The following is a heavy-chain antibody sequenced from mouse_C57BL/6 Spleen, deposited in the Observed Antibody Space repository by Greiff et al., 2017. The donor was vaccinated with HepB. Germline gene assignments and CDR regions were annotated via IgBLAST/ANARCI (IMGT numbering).Heavy chain of an antibody. J-gene: IGHJ4*01. CDR2: IHPNSGSI. D-gene: IGHD3-2*02. V-gene: IGHV1-64*01. Sequence: VQLQQPGAELVKPGASVKLSCKASGYTFTSYWMHWVKQRPGQGLEWIGMIHPNSGSINYTEKFKSKATLTVDKASSTAYMQLSSLTSEDSAVYYCVDSSGCGDYAMDYWGQGTSVTVSS. CDR1: GYTFTSYW. CDR3: VDSSGCGDYAMDY.